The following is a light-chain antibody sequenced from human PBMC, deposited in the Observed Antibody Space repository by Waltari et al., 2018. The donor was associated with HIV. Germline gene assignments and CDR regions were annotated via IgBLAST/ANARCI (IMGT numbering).Light chain of an antibody. CDR1: QSVSSN. V-gene: IGKV3-15*01. CDR2: GAS. J-gene: IGKJ1*01. CDR3: HQYNNWPRT. Sequence: EIVMTQSPATLSVSPGERATLSCRASQSVSSNLAWYQQKFGQAPRLIIYGASSRATCIPARFSGSGSGTEFILTISSLQSEDFAVYYCHQYNNWPRTFGQGTKVEIK.